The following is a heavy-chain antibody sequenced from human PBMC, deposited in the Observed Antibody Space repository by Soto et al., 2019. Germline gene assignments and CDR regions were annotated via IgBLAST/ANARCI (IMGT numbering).Heavy chain of an antibody. CDR1: GFTFSSYA. D-gene: IGHD6-6*01. Sequence: GGSLRLSCAASGFTFSSYAMHWVRQAPGKGLEWVAVISYDGSNKYYADSVKGRFTISRDNSKNTLYLQMNSLRAEDTAVYYCARDTAARPDYFDYWGQGTLVTVS. CDR3: ARDTAARPDYFDY. V-gene: IGHV3-30-3*01. J-gene: IGHJ4*02. CDR2: ISYDGSNK.